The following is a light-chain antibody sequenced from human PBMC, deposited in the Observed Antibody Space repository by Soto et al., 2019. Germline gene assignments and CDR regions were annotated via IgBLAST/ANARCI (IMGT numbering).Light chain of an antibody. CDR1: SSDVGNYNY. J-gene: IGLJ2*01. CDR3: TSYAAGKNVV. V-gene: IGLV2-8*01. Sequence: QSALTQPPSASGSPGQSVTISCTGTSSDVGNYNYVSWYQQYPCKAPKLMIYEVNKRPSGVPDRFSGSKSGNTASLTVSGLQAEYEADYYCTSYAAGKNVVFGGGTKLTVL. CDR2: EVN.